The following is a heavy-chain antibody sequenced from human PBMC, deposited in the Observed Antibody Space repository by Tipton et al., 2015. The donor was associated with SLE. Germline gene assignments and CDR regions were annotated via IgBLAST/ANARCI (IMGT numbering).Heavy chain of an antibody. D-gene: IGHD1-26*01. CDR2: ITRSSTHI. CDR3: TRGVGARGSNLDY. J-gene: IGHJ4*02. V-gene: IGHV3-21*01. CDR1: GFTFSSYS. Sequence: GSLRLSCAASGFTFSSYSMNWVRQAPGKGLEWISSITRSSTHIYYADSVKGRFTISRDNAKNSLYLQMNSLRAEDTAVYYCTRGVGARGSNLDYWGQGSLVTVSS.